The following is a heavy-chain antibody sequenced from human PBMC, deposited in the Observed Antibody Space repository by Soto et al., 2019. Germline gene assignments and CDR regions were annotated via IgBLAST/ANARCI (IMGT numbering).Heavy chain of an antibody. CDR2: INAGNGNT. V-gene: IGHV1-3*01. CDR1: GYTFTSYA. D-gene: IGHD2-15*01. CDR3: ARVDCSGGSCYSGY. J-gene: IGHJ4*02. Sequence: QVQLVQSGAEVKKPGASVKVSCKASGYTFTSYAMHWVRQAPGQRLEWMGWINAGNGNTKYSQKFQGRVTITRDTSASTAYMERSSLRSEDTAVYYCARVDCSGGSCYSGYWGQGTLVTVSS.